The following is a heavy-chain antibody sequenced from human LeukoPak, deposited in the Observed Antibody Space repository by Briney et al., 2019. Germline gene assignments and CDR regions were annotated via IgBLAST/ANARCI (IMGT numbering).Heavy chain of an antibody. J-gene: IGHJ6*02. V-gene: IGHV4-59*01. CDR1: GGSISSYY. D-gene: IGHD1-26*01. Sequence: PSETLSLTCTVSGGSISSYYWSWIRQPPGKGLEWIGYIYYSGSTNYNPSLKSRVTISVDTSKNQFSLKLSSVTAADTAVYYCARGNIRGSYYDYYGMDVWGQGTTVTVSS. CDR3: ARGNIRGSYYDYYGMDV. CDR2: IYYSGST.